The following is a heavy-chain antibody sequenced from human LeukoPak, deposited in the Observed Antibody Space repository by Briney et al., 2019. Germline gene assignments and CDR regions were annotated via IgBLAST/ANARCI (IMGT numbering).Heavy chain of an antibody. J-gene: IGHJ5*02. V-gene: IGHV4-59*01. CDR3: ARDRAAGSDWLDP. CDR2: IYYNGST. Sequence: SETLSLTCTVSGGSIGLYHWTWIRQPPGKGLEWIGYIYYNGSTKYNVSLKSRVTISVDTSKNQFSLRLSSVTTADTAVYYCARDRAAGSDWLDPWGQGTLVTVSS. CDR1: GGSIGLYH. D-gene: IGHD3-10*01.